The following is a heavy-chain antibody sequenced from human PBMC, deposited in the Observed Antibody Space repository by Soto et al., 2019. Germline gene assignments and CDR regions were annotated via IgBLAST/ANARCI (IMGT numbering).Heavy chain of an antibody. Sequence: SETLSLTCTVSGGSISSGGYYWSWIRQHPGKGLEWIGYIYYSGSTYYNPSLKSRVTISVDTSKNQFSLKLSSVTAADTAVYYCARSVITDTYYYGMDVWGQGTTVTVSS. CDR2: IYYSGST. V-gene: IGHV4-31*03. J-gene: IGHJ6*02. CDR1: GGSISSGGYY. D-gene: IGHD3-22*01. CDR3: ARSVITDTYYYGMDV.